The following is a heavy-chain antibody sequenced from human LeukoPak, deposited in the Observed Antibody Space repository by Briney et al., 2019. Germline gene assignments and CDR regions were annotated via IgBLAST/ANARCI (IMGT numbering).Heavy chain of an antibody. CDR1: GFTFSTYS. Sequence: WVSLRLSCAASGFTFSTYSMNWVRQAPGKGLEWVAYISSGSSTISYADSVKGRFTSSRDNAKNSLYLQMNSLRDEDTAVYYCARDITMLRGLLGYYYGMDVWGQGTTVTVSS. J-gene: IGHJ6*02. D-gene: IGHD3-10*01. CDR2: ISSGSSTI. V-gene: IGHV3-48*02. CDR3: ARDITMLRGLLGYYYGMDV.